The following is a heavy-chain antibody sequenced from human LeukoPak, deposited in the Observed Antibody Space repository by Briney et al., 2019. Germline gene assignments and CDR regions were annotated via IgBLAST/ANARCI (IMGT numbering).Heavy chain of an antibody. CDR2: ISAYNGNT. V-gene: IGHV1-18*01. J-gene: IGHJ5*02. CDR1: GYXFTSYG. CDR3: ARGLVGYCSGGSCYLRMYNWFDP. D-gene: IGHD2-15*01. Sequence: ASVKVSCKASGYXFTSYGISWVRQAPGQGLEWMGWISAYNGNTNYAQKLQGRVTMTTDTSTSTAYMELRSLRSDDTAVYYCARGLVGYCSGGSCYLRMYNWFDPWGQGTLVTVSS.